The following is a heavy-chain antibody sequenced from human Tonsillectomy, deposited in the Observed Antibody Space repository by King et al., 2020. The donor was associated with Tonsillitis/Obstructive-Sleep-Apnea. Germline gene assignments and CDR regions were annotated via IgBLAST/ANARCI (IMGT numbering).Heavy chain of an antibody. CDR2: INHRGST. V-gene: IGHV4-34*01. CDR3: ARGLHYGVNSIGY. Sequence: VQLQQWGAGLLKPSETLSLTCAVYGGSFSDYYWSWIRQPPGKGLEWIGEINHRGSTNYKTSLESRVTISIDTSRHQFSLKLGSVTAADTAVYYCARGLHYGVNSIGYWGQGTLVTVSS. D-gene: IGHD4-23*01. J-gene: IGHJ4*02. CDR1: GGSFSDYY.